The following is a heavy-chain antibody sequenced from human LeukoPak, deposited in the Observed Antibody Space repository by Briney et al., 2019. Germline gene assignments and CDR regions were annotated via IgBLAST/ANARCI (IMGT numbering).Heavy chain of an antibody. V-gene: IGHV3-23*01. Sequence: GGSLRLSCAASGFTFSNYAMTWVRQAPGKGLEWVSGISGSGGNTYYADAVKGRFTISRDNSKNTLYLQLNSLRAEDTAVYYCAKTMYFYDSSGYHYFQHWGQGTLVTVSS. CDR2: ISGSGGNT. J-gene: IGHJ1*01. D-gene: IGHD3-22*01. CDR3: AKTMYFYDSSGYHYFQH. CDR1: GFTFSNYA.